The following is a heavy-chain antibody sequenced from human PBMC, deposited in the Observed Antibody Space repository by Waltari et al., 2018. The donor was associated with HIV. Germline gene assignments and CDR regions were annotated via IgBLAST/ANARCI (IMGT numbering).Heavy chain of an antibody. D-gene: IGHD3-10*01. Sequence: QVQLRESGPGLVKPSQTLSLTCTVSGGSISSGYYYWSWIRQPAGKGLEWIGRVYTSGSTNYNPTLYSRVTISVDTSNNQFSLKLGSVTAADTAVYYCARALDYYESGSFPWWFFDLWGRGTLVTVTS. J-gene: IGHJ2*01. CDR1: GGSISSGYYY. V-gene: IGHV4-61*02. CDR2: VYTSGST. CDR3: ARALDYYESGSFPWWFFDL.